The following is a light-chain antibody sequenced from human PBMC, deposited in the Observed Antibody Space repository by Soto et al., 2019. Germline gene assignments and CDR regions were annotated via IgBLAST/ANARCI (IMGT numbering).Light chain of an antibody. CDR3: SSYTSSSTLDV. V-gene: IGLV2-14*01. J-gene: IGLJ1*01. CDR1: SSDVGGYNY. CDR2: GVS. Sequence: QSVLTQPASVSGSPGQSITISCTGTSSDVGGYNYVSWYQQHPGKAPKLMIYGVSNRPSGVSNRFSGSKSGNTASLTISGLQAEDEADYYCSSYTSSSTLDVFGTGTKATVL.